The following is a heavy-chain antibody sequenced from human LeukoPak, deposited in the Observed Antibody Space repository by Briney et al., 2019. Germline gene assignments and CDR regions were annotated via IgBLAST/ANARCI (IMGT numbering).Heavy chain of an antibody. CDR2: ISYDGSNK. D-gene: IGHD4-17*01. CDR1: GFTFSSCG. V-gene: IGHV3-30*03. Sequence: PGRSLRLSCAASGFTFSSCGMHWVRQAPGKGLEWMAVISYDGSNKYYADSVKGRFTISRDNSKNTLYLQMNSLRAEDTAVYYCARTTYGDYGPSDYWGQGTLVTVSS. J-gene: IGHJ4*02. CDR3: ARTTYGDYGPSDY.